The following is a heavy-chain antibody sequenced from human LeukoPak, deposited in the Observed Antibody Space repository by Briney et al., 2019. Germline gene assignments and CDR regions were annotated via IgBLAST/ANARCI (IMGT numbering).Heavy chain of an antibody. CDR3: VRIIVGASNWFDS. CDR2: IHSDGSVT. Sequence: GGTLRLSCAASGFSFSTHWMHWVRQAPGKGLVWVSRIHSDGSVTNYADSVKGRFTISRDNAKNTLYLQMNSLRAEDTAVYYCVRIIVGASNWFDSWGQGTPVTVSS. V-gene: IGHV3-74*01. CDR1: GFSFSTHW. D-gene: IGHD1-26*01. J-gene: IGHJ5*01.